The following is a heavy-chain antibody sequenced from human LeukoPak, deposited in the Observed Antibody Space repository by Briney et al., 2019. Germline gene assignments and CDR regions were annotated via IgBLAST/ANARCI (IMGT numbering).Heavy chain of an antibody. D-gene: IGHD1-26*01. V-gene: IGHV3-33*01. CDR2: IWYDGSSQ. CDR1: GFSLSAYG. J-gene: IGHJ4*02. Sequence: GGSLRLSCTASGFSLSAYGMHWVRQAPGKGLEWVAVIWYDGSSQYYADSVKGRFTISRDNSKNTLFLQMNSLRAEDTAVYYCARDPTQYTTAWYSDYWGQGTLVTVSS. CDR3: ARDPTQYTTAWYSDY.